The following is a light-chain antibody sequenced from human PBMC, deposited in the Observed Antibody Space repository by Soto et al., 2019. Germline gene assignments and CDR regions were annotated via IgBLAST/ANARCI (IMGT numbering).Light chain of an antibody. Sequence: EIVRTQSPATLSVSPGERATLSCRASQSGSSNLDWYQQKPGQAPRLLIYGASTRATGIPARFSGSGSGTEFTLTISSLQSEDFAGYYCQQYNNWPPWPFGQGPKVEIK. J-gene: IGKJ1*01. CDR2: GAS. V-gene: IGKV3-15*01. CDR1: QSGSSN. CDR3: QQYNNWPPWP.